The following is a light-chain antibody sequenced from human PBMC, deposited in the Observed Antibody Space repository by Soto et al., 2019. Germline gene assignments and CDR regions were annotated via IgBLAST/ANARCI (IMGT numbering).Light chain of an antibody. CDR3: HQYNSYSWT. CDR1: QSISTW. Sequence: DIQMTQSPSTLSASVGDRVTITCRASQSISTWLAWYQQQPGKAPKLLIYDASSLKSGVPSRFIGSGYGTEFTLTISSLQPDDFVTYYCHQYNSYSWTFGQVTK. CDR2: DAS. V-gene: IGKV1-5*01. J-gene: IGKJ1*01.